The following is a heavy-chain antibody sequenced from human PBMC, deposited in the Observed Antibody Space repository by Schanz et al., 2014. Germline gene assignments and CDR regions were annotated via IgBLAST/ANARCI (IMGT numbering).Heavy chain of an antibody. J-gene: IGHJ3*01. CDR3: ARDGGRDGYNLAFDV. CDR2: MYINSGST. Sequence: EVQLVESGGGLIQPGGSLRLSCAVSGFTVNTNYMSWVRQAPGKGLEWISSMYINSGSTQYADSVKGRFIISRDSSKNILFLQMNSRRAEDTDVYFCARDGGRDGYNLAFDVWGQGTLVTVSS. CDR1: GFTVNTNY. D-gene: IGHD5-12*01. V-gene: IGHV3-53*01.